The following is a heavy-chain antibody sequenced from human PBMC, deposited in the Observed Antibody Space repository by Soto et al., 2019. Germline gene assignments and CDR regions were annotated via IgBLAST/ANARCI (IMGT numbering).Heavy chain of an antibody. Sequence: EVQLVESGGGLVQPGGSLRLSCAASGFRFSIYSMNWVRQAPGKGMEWSAYITSDTNTIKYADSVKGRFTISRDNAKNSVYLQMNSLRDADTAVYYCARSVEGHFDYWGQGTVVTVSS. D-gene: IGHD6-19*01. V-gene: IGHV3-48*02. CDR2: ITSDTNTI. J-gene: IGHJ4*02. CDR1: GFRFSIYS. CDR3: ARSVEGHFDY.